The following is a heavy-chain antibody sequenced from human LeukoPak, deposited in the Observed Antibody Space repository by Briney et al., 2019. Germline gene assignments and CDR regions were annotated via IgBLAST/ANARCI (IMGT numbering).Heavy chain of an antibody. V-gene: IGHV3-15*01. J-gene: IGHJ4*02. Sequence: PGGSLRLSCAASGFTFTNADMTWVRQTPGKGLEWVGRIKTKPAGCTTDSAAPVKGRFTISRDDSKNTIYLQMNSLKNEDTAVYXXTTSLYSGYDWGXDXWGQGXLXTVSS. CDR3: TTSLYSGYDWGXDX. D-gene: IGHD3-16*01. CDR1: GFTFTNAD. CDR2: IKTKPAGCTT.